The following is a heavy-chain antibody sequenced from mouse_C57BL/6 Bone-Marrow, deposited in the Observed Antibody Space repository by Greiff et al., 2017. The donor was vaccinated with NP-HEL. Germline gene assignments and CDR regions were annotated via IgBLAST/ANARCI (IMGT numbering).Heavy chain of an antibody. CDR2: INPYNGGT. CDR3: ASYSKGYAMGY. J-gene: IGHJ4*01. D-gene: IGHD2-5*01. Sequence: EVQLQQSGPVLVKPGASVKMSCKASGYTFTDYYMNWVKQSHGKSLEWIGVINPYNGGTSYNQKFKGKSTFTVDKSSSTAYMELNSLTSENSTVYYCASYSKGYAMGYWGQGTSVTVSS. CDR1: GYTFTDYY. V-gene: IGHV1-19*01.